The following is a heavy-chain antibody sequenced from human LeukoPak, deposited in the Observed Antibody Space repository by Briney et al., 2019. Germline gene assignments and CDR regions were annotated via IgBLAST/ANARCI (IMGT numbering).Heavy chain of an antibody. V-gene: IGHV3-48*01. D-gene: IGHD3-3*01. Sequence: GSLRLSCAASGFTFSGNWMHWVRQAPGKGLEWISYISSSSNTIYYADSVKGRFTISRDNAKNSLYLQMNSLRAEDTAVYYCARDNRPGFWSGSPGYWGQGTLVTVSS. J-gene: IGHJ4*02. CDR1: GFTFSGNW. CDR3: ARDNRPGFWSGSPGY. CDR2: ISSSSNTI.